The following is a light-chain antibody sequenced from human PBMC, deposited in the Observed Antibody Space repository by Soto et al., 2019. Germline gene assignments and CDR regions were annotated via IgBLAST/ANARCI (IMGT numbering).Light chain of an antibody. V-gene: IGKV3-15*01. CDR2: DAS. CDR3: QQYGSWPLP. J-gene: IGKJ4*01. Sequence: EILLTQSPATLSVSPGERATLSCRASQSVSGSLAWYHQKPGQAPRLLIYDASPRATGIPVRFSGSGSGTEVTLTISSLQSEDFAVYYCQQYGSWPLPFRGGTKVEIK. CDR1: QSVSGS.